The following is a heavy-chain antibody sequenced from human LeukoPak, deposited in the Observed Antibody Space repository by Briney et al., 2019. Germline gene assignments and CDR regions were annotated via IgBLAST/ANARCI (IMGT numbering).Heavy chain of an antibody. CDR2: IKQDGGEI. CDR1: GFPLSDYW. CDR3: ARDKIVGATHFDY. D-gene: IGHD1-26*01. Sequence: GGPLRLSCAASGFPLSDYWMSWVRQAPGKGLEWVANIKQDGGEIYYVDSVKGRFTISRDNAKNSLYLQMNSLTAEDTAVYYCARDKIVGATHFDYWGQGTLVTVSS. J-gene: IGHJ4*02. V-gene: IGHV3-7*01.